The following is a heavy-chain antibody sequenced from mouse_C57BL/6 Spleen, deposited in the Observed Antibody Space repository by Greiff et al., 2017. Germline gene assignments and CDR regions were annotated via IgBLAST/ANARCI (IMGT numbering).Heavy chain of an antibody. CDR1: GFNIKDYY. J-gene: IGHJ1*03. CDR3: TTRARWLLRLYFDV. Sequence: EVQLQQSGAELVRPGASVKLSCTASGFNIKDYYMHWVKQRPEQGLEWIGRIDPGDGDTEYATKLQGKGTMPADTATNTDYLQLSSLTSEDTAVYYCTTRARWLLRLYFDVWGTGATVTVSS. V-gene: IGHV14-1*01. CDR2: IDPGDGDT. D-gene: IGHD2-3*01.